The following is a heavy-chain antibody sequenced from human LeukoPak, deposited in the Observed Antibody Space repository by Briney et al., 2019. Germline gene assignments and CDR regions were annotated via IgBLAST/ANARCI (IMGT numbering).Heavy chain of an antibody. Sequence: ASVKVSCKASGYTFTSYGISWVRQAPGQGLEWMGWISAYNGNTNYAQKFQGRVTMTRDTSISTAYMELSRLRSDDTAVYYCVTGYCSSTSCPMIHYYYYYGMDVWGQGTTVTVSS. V-gene: IGHV1-18*01. CDR1: GYTFTSYG. CDR2: ISAYNGNT. J-gene: IGHJ6*02. D-gene: IGHD2-2*01. CDR3: VTGYCSSTSCPMIHYYYYYGMDV.